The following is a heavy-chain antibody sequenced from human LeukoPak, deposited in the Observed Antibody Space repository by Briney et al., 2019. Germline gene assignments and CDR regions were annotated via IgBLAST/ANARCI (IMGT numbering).Heavy chain of an antibody. D-gene: IGHD1-26*01. CDR1: GGSISSYY. CDR2: IYYSGST. CDR3: ARVHYPINWFDP. V-gene: IGHV4-59*01. J-gene: IGHJ5*02. Sequence: ASETLSLTCTVSGGSISSYYWSWIRQPPGKGLEWIGYIYYSGSTNYNPSLKSRVTISVDTSKNQFSLKLSSVTAADTAVYYCARVHYPINWFDPWGQGTLVTVSS.